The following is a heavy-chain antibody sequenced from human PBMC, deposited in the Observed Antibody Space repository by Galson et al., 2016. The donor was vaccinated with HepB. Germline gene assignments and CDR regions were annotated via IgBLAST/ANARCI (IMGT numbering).Heavy chain of an antibody. V-gene: IGHV3-21*01. CDR2: ISTSSTYL. J-gene: IGHJ3*01. Sequence: SLRLSCAAPGFTFSRYTMNWVRRAPGKGLEWVSSISTSSTYLYYAASLKGRFPLSRAPAPTSLYLQMSSLRADDTAIYYCARESSGYDYDFDLWGQGTMVTVSS. CDR3: ARESSGYDYDFDL. CDR1: GFTFSRYT. D-gene: IGHD5-12*01.